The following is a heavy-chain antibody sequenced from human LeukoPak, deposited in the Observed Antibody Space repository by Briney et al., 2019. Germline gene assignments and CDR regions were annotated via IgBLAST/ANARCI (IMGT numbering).Heavy chain of an antibody. CDR1: GYTFTGYY. J-gene: IGHJ3*02. V-gene: IGHV1-2*02. Sequence: GASVKVSCKASGYTFTGYYMHWVRQAPGQGLEWMGWINPNSGGTNYAQKFQGRVTMTRDTSISTAYMELSRLRSDDTAVYYCARESTASEGTFDIWGQGTMVTVSS. CDR3: ARESTASEGTFDI. D-gene: IGHD3-10*01. CDR2: INPNSGGT.